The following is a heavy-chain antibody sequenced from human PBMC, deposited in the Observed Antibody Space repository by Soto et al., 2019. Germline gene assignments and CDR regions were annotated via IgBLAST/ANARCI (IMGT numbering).Heavy chain of an antibody. CDR2: ILVGGST. CDR3: AKATATGGGAFDI. J-gene: IGHJ3*02. D-gene: IGHD2-8*02. CDR1: GFTCSSYD. V-gene: IGHV3-23*01. Sequence: WSLRLSCAASGFTCSSYDMSWVRQAPGKGLEWVSTILVGGSTHYPDSVKGRFTISRDNSKNTVFLQMNSLTAGDTAVYYCAKATATGGGAFDICGQGIMDTVSS.